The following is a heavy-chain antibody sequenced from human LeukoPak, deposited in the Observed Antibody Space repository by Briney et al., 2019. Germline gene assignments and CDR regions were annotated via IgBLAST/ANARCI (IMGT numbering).Heavy chain of an antibody. CDR1: GGSISGGGYS. J-gene: IGHJ6*03. D-gene: IGHD2-2*01. CDR2: IYHSGST. CDR3: ARTERYEVPGHCSSTSCYRRYYYYYMDV. V-gene: IGHV4-30-2*01. Sequence: PSQTLSLTCAVSGGSISGGGYSWSWIRQPPGKGLEWIGYIYHSGSTYYNPSLKSRVTISVDRSKNQFSLKLSSVTAADTAVYYCARTERYEVPGHCSSTSCYRRYYYYYMDVWGKGTTVTVSS.